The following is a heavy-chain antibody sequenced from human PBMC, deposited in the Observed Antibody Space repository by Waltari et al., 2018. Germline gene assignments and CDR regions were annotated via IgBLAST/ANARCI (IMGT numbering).Heavy chain of an antibody. CDR1: GFPFSSFA. V-gene: IGHV3-23*01. Sequence: EVQLLESGGGLVQPGGSLRLSCSAHGFPFSSFAISWVGQAPGKGLGWVSAIRGSGGSTYYADSVKGRFTISRDNSKNTLYLQMNSLRAEDTAVYYCANSGSLFRIDYWGQGTLVTVSS. J-gene: IGHJ4*02. CDR2: IRGSGGST. D-gene: IGHD1-26*01. CDR3: ANSGSLFRIDY.